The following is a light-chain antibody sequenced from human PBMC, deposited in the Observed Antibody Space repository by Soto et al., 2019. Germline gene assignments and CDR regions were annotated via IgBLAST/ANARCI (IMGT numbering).Light chain of an antibody. CDR1: SSDVGGYNF. CDR3: SSWTSSTTQV. V-gene: IGLV2-14*01. Sequence: QSALTQPASVSGSPGQSITISCTGTSSDVGGYNFVSLYQQHPGKAPKLMIFEVNNRPSGVSNRFSGSKSGNTSSLTISGLQAEDEADYYCSSWTSSTTQVLGGGTTLTVL. CDR2: EVN. J-gene: IGLJ2*01.